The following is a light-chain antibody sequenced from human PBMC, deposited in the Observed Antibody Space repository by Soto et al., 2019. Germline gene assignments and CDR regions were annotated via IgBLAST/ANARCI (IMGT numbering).Light chain of an antibody. V-gene: IGLV2-14*01. CDR3: SSFTSSPTLRV. CDR2: EVS. CDR1: SSDVGGYNY. J-gene: IGLJ3*02. Sequence: QSALTQPASVSGSPGQSITISCTGTSSDVGGYNYVSWYQHHPGKALKLMIYEVSNRPSGVSIRFSGTKSGNTASLTISGLQAEDEAHYYCSSFTSSPTLRVFGGGTKLTVL.